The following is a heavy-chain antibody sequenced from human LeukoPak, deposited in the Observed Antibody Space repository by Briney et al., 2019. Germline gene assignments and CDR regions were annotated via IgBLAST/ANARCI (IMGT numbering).Heavy chain of an antibody. V-gene: IGHV4-4*07. CDR2: IYTSGST. J-gene: IGHJ3*01. D-gene: IGHD1-26*01. Sequence: PSETLSLTCTVSGGSISSYYWSWIRQPAGKGLEWIGRIYTSGSTNYNPSLKSRVTISIDTSRIHFSLHLSSVTAADTAVYYCARTRYSGSHNSAFDLWGQGTVVTVSS. CDR1: GGSISSYY. CDR3: ARTRYSGSHNSAFDL.